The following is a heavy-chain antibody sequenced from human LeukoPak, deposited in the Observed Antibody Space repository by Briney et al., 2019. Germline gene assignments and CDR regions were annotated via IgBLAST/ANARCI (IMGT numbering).Heavy chain of an antibody. CDR3: ARGYSSGWYYDY. CDR1: GGSFSGYY. D-gene: IGHD6-19*01. J-gene: IGHJ4*02. V-gene: IGHV4-34*01. Sequence: SETLSLTCAVYGGSFSGYYWSWIRQPPGKGLEWIGEINHSGSTNYNPSLKSRVTMLLDTSKNQFSLKLSSVTAADTAVYYCARGYSSGWYYDYWGQGTLVTVSS. CDR2: INHSGST.